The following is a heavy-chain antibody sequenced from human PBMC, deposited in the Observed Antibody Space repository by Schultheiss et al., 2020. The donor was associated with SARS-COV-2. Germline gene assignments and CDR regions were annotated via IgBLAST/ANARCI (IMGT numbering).Heavy chain of an antibody. J-gene: IGHJ6*02. CDR3: ARDGGIVPAAQYYYYYGMDV. CDR2: IGTAGDT. Sequence: GGSLRLSCAASGFTFSSYDMHWVRQATGKGLEWVSAIGTAGDTYYPGSVKGRFTISRENAKNSLYLQMNSLRAGDTAVYYCARDGGIVPAAQYYYYYGMDVWGQGTTVTVSS. D-gene: IGHD2-2*01. V-gene: IGHV3-13*01. CDR1: GFTFSSYD.